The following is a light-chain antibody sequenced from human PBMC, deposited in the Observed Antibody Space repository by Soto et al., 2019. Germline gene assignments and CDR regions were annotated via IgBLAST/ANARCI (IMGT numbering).Light chain of an antibody. Sequence: DIQMTQSPSSLSASVGDRVTITCRASQSTSSYLNWYRQKQGKAPKLLIYAASSLQSGVPSRFTGSGSGTDFPLTISSMQPEDFATYYCQQRYSTPRTFGQGTKVEIK. V-gene: IGKV1-39*01. J-gene: IGKJ1*01. CDR1: QSTSSY. CDR3: QQRYSTPRT. CDR2: AAS.